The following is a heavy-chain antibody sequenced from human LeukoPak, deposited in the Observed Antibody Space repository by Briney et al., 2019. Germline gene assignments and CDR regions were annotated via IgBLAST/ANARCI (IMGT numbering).Heavy chain of an antibody. CDR1: GFTFSSYS. J-gene: IGHJ3*02. D-gene: IGHD3-22*01. Sequence: GGALRLSCAASGFTFSSYSMNWVRQAPGKGLEWVSSISSSSSYIYYADSVKGRFTISRDNANNSLYLQMNSLRAEDTAVYYCARTEYYDSSGEDAFDIWGQGTMVTVSS. CDR3: ARTEYYDSSGEDAFDI. V-gene: IGHV3-21*01. CDR2: ISSSSSYI.